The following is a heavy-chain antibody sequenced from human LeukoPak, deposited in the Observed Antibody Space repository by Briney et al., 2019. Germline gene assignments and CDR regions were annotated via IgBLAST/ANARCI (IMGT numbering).Heavy chain of an antibody. CDR1: GYSFTTYW. CDR3: ARRGYDWGTWFDP. V-gene: IGHV5-51*01. CDR2: IYPGDSNT. D-gene: IGHD3-16*01. Sequence: GESLKISCKGSGYSFTTYWIGWVRQMPGKGLEWMGTIYPGDSNTTYSPSFQGQVTISADKSISTAYLQWSSLKASDTAMYYCARRGYDWGTWFDPWGQGTLVTVSS. J-gene: IGHJ5*02.